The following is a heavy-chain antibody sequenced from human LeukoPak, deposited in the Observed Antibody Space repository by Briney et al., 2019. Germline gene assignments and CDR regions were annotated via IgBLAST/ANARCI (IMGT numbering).Heavy chain of an antibody. V-gene: IGHV3-21*01. CDR3: ARGCSSTSCYMDY. Sequence: GGSLRLSCAASGFTFSSYSMNWVRQAPGEGLEWVSSISSSSSYISYADSVKGRFTISRDKAKNSLYLQMNSLRADDTAVYYCARGCSSTSCYMDYWGQGTLVTVSS. J-gene: IGHJ4*02. CDR1: GFTFSSYS. D-gene: IGHD2-2*02. CDR2: ISSSSSYI.